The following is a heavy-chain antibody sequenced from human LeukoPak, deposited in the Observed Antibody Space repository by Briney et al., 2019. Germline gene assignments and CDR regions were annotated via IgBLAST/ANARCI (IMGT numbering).Heavy chain of an antibody. CDR3: AKDLRATVTNDAFDL. V-gene: IGHV3-23*01. Sequence: GGSLRLSCAASGFTFSSYAMSWVRQAPGNGLEWVSIISAGGSTYYADSVKGRFTISRDNSKNTLYLQMNSLRAEDTAIYYCAKDLRATVTNDAFDLWGQGTMVTVSS. D-gene: IGHD4-17*01. CDR1: GFTFSSYA. CDR2: ISAGGST. J-gene: IGHJ3*01.